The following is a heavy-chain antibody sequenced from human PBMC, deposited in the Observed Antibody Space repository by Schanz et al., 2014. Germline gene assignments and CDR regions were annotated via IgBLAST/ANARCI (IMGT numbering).Heavy chain of an antibody. V-gene: IGHV3-21*02. D-gene: IGHD2-15*01. CDR3: ARVELSVYYYAMDV. Sequence: EVQLVESGGGLVRSGDSLRLSCAASGFTFSSYNINWVRQAPGKGLEYISSISPSSSYIYYADSVKGRFTISRDNAKNSLYLQMNSLRAEDAAVYYCARVELSVYYYAMDVWGQGTTVTVSS. CDR2: ISPSSSYI. CDR1: GFTFSSYN. J-gene: IGHJ6*02.